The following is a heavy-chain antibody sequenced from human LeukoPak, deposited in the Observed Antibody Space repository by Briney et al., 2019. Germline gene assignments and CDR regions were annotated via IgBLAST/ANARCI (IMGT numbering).Heavy chain of an antibody. CDR2: ISYDGSNK. Sequence: PGRSLRLSCAASGFTFSTYTMHWVRQAPGKGLEWVAIISYDGSNKYYADSVKGRFTISRDNSKNTLYLQMNSLRAEDTAVYYCARAYDDYAGDFFDIWGQGTMVTVSS. V-gene: IGHV3-30-3*01. J-gene: IGHJ3*02. D-gene: IGHD4-17*01. CDR3: ARAYDDYAGDFFDI. CDR1: GFTFSTYT.